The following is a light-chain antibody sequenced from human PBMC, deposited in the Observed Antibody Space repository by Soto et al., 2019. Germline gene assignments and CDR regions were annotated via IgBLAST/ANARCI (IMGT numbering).Light chain of an antibody. CDR1: SSNIGAGYD. J-gene: IGLJ3*02. CDR2: GNS. Sequence: QSVLTQPPSVSGAPGRRVTISCTGSSSNIGAGYDVHWYQQLPGTAPKLLIYGNSNRPSGVPDRFSGSKSGTSASLAITGLQAEDEADYYCQSYDSSLSGPGVFGGGTKLTVL. CDR3: QSYDSSLSGPGV. V-gene: IGLV1-40*01.